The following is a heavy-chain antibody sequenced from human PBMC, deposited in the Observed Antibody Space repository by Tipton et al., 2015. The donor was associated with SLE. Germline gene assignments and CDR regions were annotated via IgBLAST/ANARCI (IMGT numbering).Heavy chain of an antibody. CDR1: GGSFSGYY. CDR3: ARGGSSWYSYAFDI. CDR2: IHPSGSA. V-gene: IGHV4-34*01. J-gene: IGHJ3*02. Sequence: TLSLTCAVYGGSFSGYYWSWIRQPPGKGLDWIGEIHPSGSAYYNPSLRSRVTMSVDTSKNQFSLRLSSVTAADTAVYYCARGGSSWYSYAFDIWGQGTMVTVSS. D-gene: IGHD6-13*01.